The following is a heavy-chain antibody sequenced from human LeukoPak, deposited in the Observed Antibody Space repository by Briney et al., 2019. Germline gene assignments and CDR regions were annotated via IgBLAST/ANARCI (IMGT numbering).Heavy chain of an antibody. J-gene: IGHJ4*02. CDR3: ARQSQGITMVRGVIYY. Sequence: SETLSLTCTVSGGSISSYYWSWIRQPPGKGLEWIGYIYYSGSTNYNPSLKSRVTISVDTSKNQFSLKLSSVTAADTAVYYCARQSQGITMVRGVIYYWGQGTLVTVSS. V-gene: IGHV4-59*01. CDR1: GGSISSYY. D-gene: IGHD3-10*01. CDR2: IYYSGST.